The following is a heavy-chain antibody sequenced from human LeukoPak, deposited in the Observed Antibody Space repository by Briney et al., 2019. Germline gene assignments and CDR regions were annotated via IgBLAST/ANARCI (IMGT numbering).Heavy chain of an antibody. D-gene: IGHD3-22*01. Sequence: SETLSLTCTVSGGSISSYYWGWIRQPPGKGLEWIGSIYYSGSTYYNPSLKGRVTISVDTSKNQFSLKLSSVTAADTAVYYCARLHYDSSGYLYYFDYWGQGTLVTVSS. J-gene: IGHJ4*02. CDR2: IYYSGST. CDR3: ARLHYDSSGYLYYFDY. V-gene: IGHV4-39*01. CDR1: GGSISSYY.